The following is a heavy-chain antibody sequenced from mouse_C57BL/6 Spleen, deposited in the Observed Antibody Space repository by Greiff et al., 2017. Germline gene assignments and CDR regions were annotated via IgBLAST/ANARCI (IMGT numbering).Heavy chain of an antibody. Sequence: QVTLKVSGPGILQPSQTLSLPCSFSGFSLSTFGLGVGWIRQPSGKGLEWLAHIWWDDDKYYNPALKSRLTISKDTSKNQVFLKIANVDTADTATYYCARIPSYDYDRDYYAMDYWGKGTSVTVSS. J-gene: IGHJ4*01. D-gene: IGHD2-4*01. CDR1: GFSLSTFGLG. CDR2: IWWDDDK. CDR3: ARIPSYDYDRDYYAMDY. V-gene: IGHV8-8*01.